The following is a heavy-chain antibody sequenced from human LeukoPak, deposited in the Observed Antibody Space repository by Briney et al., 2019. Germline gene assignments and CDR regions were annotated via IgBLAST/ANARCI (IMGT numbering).Heavy chain of an antibody. D-gene: IGHD3-22*01. CDR1: GGSISSAPYY. CDR3: AREGYYYDSSGPIDY. J-gene: IGHJ4*02. V-gene: IGHV4-31*03. Sequence: SETLSLTCTVSGGSISSAPYYWSWIRQRPGKGLEWMGYISHSGNTYYNPSLKSRLNITADTSRNQFSLKLRSVTAADTALYFCAREGYYYDSSGPIDYWGQGTRVTVSS. CDR2: ISHSGNT.